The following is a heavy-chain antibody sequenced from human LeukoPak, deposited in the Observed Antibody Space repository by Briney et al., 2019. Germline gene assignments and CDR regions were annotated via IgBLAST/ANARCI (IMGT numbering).Heavy chain of an antibody. V-gene: IGHV3-33*01. Sequence: GRSLRVSCAASGLTFSGYGMHWVRQAPGKGLEGVAVIWYEGSNEYYADSVKGRLTISRDNSKDTLYLQMNSLRAEDTAVYYCARDRFPRDYYHYYGMDVWGKGTAVTVSS. CDR2: IWYEGSNE. D-gene: IGHD3-16*01. CDR1: GLTFSGYG. J-gene: IGHJ6*04. CDR3: ARDRFPRDYYHYYGMDV.